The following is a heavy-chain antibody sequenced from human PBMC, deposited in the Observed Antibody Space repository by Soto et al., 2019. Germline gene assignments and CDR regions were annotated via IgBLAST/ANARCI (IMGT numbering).Heavy chain of an antibody. CDR3: ARGWLRYSSGGPPWYFQH. CDR1: GYTFTSYY. V-gene: IGHV1-46*01. CDR2: INPSGGST. Sequence: ASVKVSCKASGYTFTSYYMHWVRQAPGQGLEWMGIINPSGGSTSYAQKFQGRVTMTRDTSTSTVYRELSSLRSEDTAVYYCARGWLRYSSGGPPWYFQHWGQGTLVTVSS. D-gene: IGHD6-25*01. J-gene: IGHJ1*01.